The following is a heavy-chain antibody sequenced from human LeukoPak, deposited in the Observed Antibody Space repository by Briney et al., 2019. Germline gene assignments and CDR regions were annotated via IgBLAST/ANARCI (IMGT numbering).Heavy chain of an antibody. CDR3: ARGSRGSGPTDY. CDR2: IGTAGDT. CDR1: GFTFSSYD. J-gene: IGHJ4*02. V-gene: IGHV3-13*01. Sequence: QTGGSLRLSCAASGFTFSSYDMHWVRHATGKGLEWVSAIGTAGDTYYPGSVKGRFTISRENAKNSLYLQMNSLRAGDTAVYYCARGSRGSGPTDYWGQGTLVTVSS. D-gene: IGHD3-10*01.